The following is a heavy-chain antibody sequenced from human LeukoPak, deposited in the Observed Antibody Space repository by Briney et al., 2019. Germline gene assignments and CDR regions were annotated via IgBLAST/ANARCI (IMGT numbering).Heavy chain of an antibody. V-gene: IGHV4-4*07. CDR3: ARESSPYYDFWSGYYSLYYYYYMDV. Sequence: PSETLSLTCTVSGGSISSYYWSWIRQPAGKGLEWIGRIYTSGSTNYNPSLKSRVTMSVDTSKDQFSLKLSSVTAADTAVYYCARESSPYYDFWSGYYSLYYYYYMDVWGKGTTVTVSS. CDR1: GGSISSYY. D-gene: IGHD3-3*01. J-gene: IGHJ6*03. CDR2: IYTSGST.